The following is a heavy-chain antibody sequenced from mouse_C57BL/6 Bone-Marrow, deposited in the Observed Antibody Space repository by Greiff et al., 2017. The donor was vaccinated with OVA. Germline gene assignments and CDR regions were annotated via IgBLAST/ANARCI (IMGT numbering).Heavy chain of an antibody. CDR2: IDPSDSET. Sequence: QVQLQQPGAELVRPGSSVKLSCKASGYTFTSYWMHWVKQRPIQGLEWIGNIDPSDSETHSNEKFKDKATLTVDKSTSTAYMQLSSLTSEDSAGYYWTRGIDGSTSYCYFDVWGTGTTVTVSS. J-gene: IGHJ1*03. D-gene: IGHD1-1*01. CDR3: TRGIDGSTSYCYFDV. V-gene: IGHV1-52*01. CDR1: GYTFTSYW.